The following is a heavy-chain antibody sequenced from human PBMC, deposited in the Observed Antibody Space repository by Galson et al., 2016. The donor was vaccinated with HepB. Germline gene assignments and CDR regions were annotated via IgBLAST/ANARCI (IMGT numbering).Heavy chain of an antibody. CDR3: AKHVGRDYADYDGHPDF. CDR2: INWSSDSI. CDR1: GFTFHDYA. V-gene: IGHV3-9*01. D-gene: IGHD4-17*01. J-gene: IGHJ4*02. Sequence: SLRLSCAASGFTFHDYAMHWVRQVPGKGLEWVSSINWSSDSIAYADSVKGRFAISRDNARNFLYLQMNSVRPEDTALYFCAKHVGRDYADYDGHPDFWGQGSLVTVS.